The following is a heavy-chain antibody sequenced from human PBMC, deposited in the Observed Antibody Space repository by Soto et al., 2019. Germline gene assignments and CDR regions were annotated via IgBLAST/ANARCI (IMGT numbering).Heavy chain of an antibody. CDR3: ARGTEDSSGYLTFDY. CDR1: GGSISSYY. CDR2: IYYSGST. Sequence: SETLSLTCTVSGGSISSYYWSWIRQPPGKGLEWIGYIYYSGSTYYNPSLKSRVTISVDTSKNQFSLKLSSVTAADTAVYYCARGTEDSSGYLTFDYWGQGTLVTVSS. D-gene: IGHD3-22*01. V-gene: IGHV4-30-4*08. J-gene: IGHJ4*02.